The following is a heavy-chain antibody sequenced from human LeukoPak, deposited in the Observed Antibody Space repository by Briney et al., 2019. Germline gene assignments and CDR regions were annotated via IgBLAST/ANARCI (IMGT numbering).Heavy chain of an antibody. CDR3: ARQLGAYSYPFDI. CDR1: GGSISSSSYY. Sequence: KPSEALSLTCTVSGGSISSSSYYWGWIRQPPGKGLEWIGSIYYSGSTLYNPSLTSRVTISVDTSKNQFSLRLNSVTAADTAVYYCARQLGAYSYPFDIWGQGTMVTVSS. D-gene: IGHD3-16*01. CDR2: IYYSGST. V-gene: IGHV4-39*01. J-gene: IGHJ3*02.